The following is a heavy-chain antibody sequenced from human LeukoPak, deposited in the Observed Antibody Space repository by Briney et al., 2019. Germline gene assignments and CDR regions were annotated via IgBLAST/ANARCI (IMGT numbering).Heavy chain of an antibody. CDR2: IKQDGSEK. D-gene: IGHD1-7*01. J-gene: IGHJ6*03. Sequence: GGSLRLSCAASGFTFSSYRMSWVRQAPGKGLKWVANIKQDGSEKYYVDSVKGRFTISRDNAKNSLYLQMNRPRAEDTAVDYCARGANYGVPYYYYYMDVWGKGTTVTVSS. CDR3: ARGANYGVPYYYYYMDV. CDR1: GFTFSSYR. V-gene: IGHV3-7*04.